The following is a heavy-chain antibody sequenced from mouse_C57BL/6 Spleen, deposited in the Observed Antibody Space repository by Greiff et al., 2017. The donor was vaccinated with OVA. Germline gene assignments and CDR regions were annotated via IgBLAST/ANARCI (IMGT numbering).Heavy chain of an antibody. Sequence: EVQLQQSGPVLVKPGASVKMSCKASGYTFTDYYMNWVKQSHGKSLEWIGVINPYNGGTSYNQKFKGKATLTVDKSSSTAYMELNSLTSEDSAVYYCARADRSNYFDYWGQGTTLTVSS. J-gene: IGHJ2*01. CDR2: INPYNGGT. CDR1: GYTFTDYY. D-gene: IGHD1-1*01. V-gene: IGHV1-19*01. CDR3: ARADRSNYFDY.